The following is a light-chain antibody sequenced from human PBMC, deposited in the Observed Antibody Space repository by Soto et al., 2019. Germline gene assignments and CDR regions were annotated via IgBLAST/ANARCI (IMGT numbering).Light chain of an antibody. V-gene: IGKV3-20*01. Sequence: EIVLTQSPGTLSLSPGERATLSCRASQSVSSSYLAWYQQKPGQAPRLLIYGASSRATGIPDRFSGSGSGTDFTLTINRLEPEEFAVYYCQQYGSSPFTFGPGTKVDIK. J-gene: IGKJ3*01. CDR3: QQYGSSPFT. CDR2: GAS. CDR1: QSVSSSY.